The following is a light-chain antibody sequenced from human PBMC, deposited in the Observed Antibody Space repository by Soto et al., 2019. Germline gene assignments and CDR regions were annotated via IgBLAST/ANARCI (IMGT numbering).Light chain of an antibody. Sequence: DIQLTQSPSSLSASVGDRVTITCRSSQNINTYLNCYQQRPGEPPKLLIYHASSLKSGVPSRFSGSASGTAFTLTISSLQPEDFGTYYCQQSSRMPPFGGGTKLDIK. CDR2: HAS. V-gene: IGKV1-39*01. CDR3: QQSSRMPP. CDR1: QNINTY. J-gene: IGKJ4*01.